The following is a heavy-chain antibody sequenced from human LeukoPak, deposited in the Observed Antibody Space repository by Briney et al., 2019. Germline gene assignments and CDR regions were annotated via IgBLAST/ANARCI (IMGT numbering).Heavy chain of an antibody. V-gene: IGHV3-7*01. CDR3: ARVVPKNLLSFGLNYYYMYV. CDR2: IKQDGSEK. Sequence: GGSLRLSCAASGFTFSSYWMSWVRQAPGKGLEWVANIKQDGSEKHYVDSAKGRFTISRDKAKNSLYLQMNSLRAEDTAVYYCARVVPKNLLSFGLNYYYMYVWGKGTTVTVSS. CDR1: GFTFSSYW. J-gene: IGHJ6*03. D-gene: IGHD3-10*01.